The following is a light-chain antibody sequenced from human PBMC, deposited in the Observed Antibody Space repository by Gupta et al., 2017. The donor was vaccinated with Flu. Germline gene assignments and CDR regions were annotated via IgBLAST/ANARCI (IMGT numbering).Light chain of an antibody. CDR2: EAT. CDR1: RDSNDD. V-gene: IGKV5-2*01. J-gene: IGKJ2*01. Sequence: AKDYISCKSSRDSNDDMNWYQQKPGEAAIFMIQEATTRVPGIPPRFSGSGYGTDFTLTINNIEAEDAAYYFCLQHDNFPYTFGQGTKLEIK. CDR3: LQHDNFPYT.